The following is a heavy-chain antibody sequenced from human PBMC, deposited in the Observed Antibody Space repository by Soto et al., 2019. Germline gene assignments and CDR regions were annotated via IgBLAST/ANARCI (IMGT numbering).Heavy chain of an antibody. Sequence: PGGSLRLSXAASGFAFGFYEMNWVRQAPGKGLEWISYISTGGDATYYADSVKDRFTISRDNARNSLYVQMNSLRAEDTAVYYCVRDGYGDPYYYYGMDVWGQGTTVTVSS. CDR1: GFAFGFYE. CDR3: VRDGYGDPYYYYGMDV. D-gene: IGHD4-17*01. J-gene: IGHJ6*02. V-gene: IGHV3-48*03. CDR2: ISTGGDAT.